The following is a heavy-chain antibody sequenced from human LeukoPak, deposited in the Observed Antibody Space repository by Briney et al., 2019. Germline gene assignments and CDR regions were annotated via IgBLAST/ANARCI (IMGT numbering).Heavy chain of an antibody. CDR1: GYTFTSYD. CDR3: ARPGDYYGSGSYYKL. Sequence: GASVKVSCKASGYTFTSYDINWVRQATGRGLEWMGWMNPNSGNTGYAQKFQGRVTMTRNTSISTAYMELSSLRSEDTAVYYCARPGDYYGSGSYYKLWGQGTLVTVSS. D-gene: IGHD3-10*01. CDR2: MNPNSGNT. V-gene: IGHV1-8*01. J-gene: IGHJ4*02.